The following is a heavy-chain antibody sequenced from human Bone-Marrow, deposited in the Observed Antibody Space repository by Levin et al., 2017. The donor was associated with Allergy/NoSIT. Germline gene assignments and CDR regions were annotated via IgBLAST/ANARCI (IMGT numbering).Heavy chain of an antibody. CDR3: TTGAMCGDNDWDCN. V-gene: IGHV3-15*01. Sequence: AGGSLRLSCAASGFFFSRAWMNWVRQAPGKGLEYIGRIRDRGSTDYTAPVKGRFTISRDDSKNTLFLQMDSLKIEDTAVYFCTTGAMCGDNDWDCNWGQGTLVVVSS. CDR1: GFFFSRAW. J-gene: IGHJ4*02. D-gene: IGHD4-17*01. CDR2: IRDRGST.